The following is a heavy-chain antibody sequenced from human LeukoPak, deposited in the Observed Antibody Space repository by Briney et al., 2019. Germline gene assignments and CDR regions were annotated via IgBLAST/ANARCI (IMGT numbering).Heavy chain of an antibody. D-gene: IGHD3-10*01. CDR2: ISGSGGST. V-gene: IGHV3-23*01. CDR1: GFTFSSYA. Sequence: GGSLRLSCAASGFTFSSYAMSWVRQAPGKGLECVSAISGSGGSTYYADSVKGRFTISRDNAKNSLYLQMSSLRAEDTAVYYCVRDRGFGADDYWGQGTLVTVSS. J-gene: IGHJ4*02. CDR3: VRDRGFGADDY.